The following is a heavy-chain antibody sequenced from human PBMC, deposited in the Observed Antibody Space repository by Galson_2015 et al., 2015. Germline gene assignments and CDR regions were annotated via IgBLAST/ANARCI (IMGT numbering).Heavy chain of an antibody. Sequence: SVKVSCKASGYTFTSYDINWVRQATGQGLEWMGGIIPIFGIANYAQKFQGRVTITADKSTSTAYMELSSLRSEDTAVYYCASPHTPDYYDSSGYYGFQHWGQGTLVTVSS. CDR2: IIPIFGIA. V-gene: IGHV1-69*10. CDR3: ASPHTPDYYDSSGYYGFQH. D-gene: IGHD3-22*01. CDR1: GYTFTSYD. J-gene: IGHJ1*01.